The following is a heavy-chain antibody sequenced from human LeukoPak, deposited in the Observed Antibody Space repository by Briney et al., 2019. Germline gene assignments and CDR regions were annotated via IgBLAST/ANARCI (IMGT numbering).Heavy chain of an antibody. J-gene: IGHJ5*02. CDR1: GLSFTNYA. V-gene: IGHV3-23*01. Sequence: PGGSLTLSCEVSGLSFTNYAMMWVRQAPGKGLQWISTLTGYGGAYYADSGEGRFIISRDISKNTMFLQMYSLRAEDTAVYYCAKGAAAGHVEWFHPWGQGTLVTLSS. CDR3: AKGAAAGHVEWFHP. D-gene: IGHD6-13*01. CDR2: LTGYGGA.